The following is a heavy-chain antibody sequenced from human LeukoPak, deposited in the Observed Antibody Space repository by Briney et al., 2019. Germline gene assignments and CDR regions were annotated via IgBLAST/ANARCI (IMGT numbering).Heavy chain of an antibody. CDR2: ISSSSSYI. Sequence: GGSLRLSCAASGFTFSSYSMNWVRQAPGKGLEWVSSISSSSSYIYYADSVKGRFTISRDNAKNSLYLQMNSLRAEDTAVYYCARDRAGSYGDRTFDYWGQGTPVTVSS. D-gene: IGHD4-17*01. J-gene: IGHJ4*02. V-gene: IGHV3-21*01. CDR1: GFTFSSYS. CDR3: ARDRAGSYGDRTFDY.